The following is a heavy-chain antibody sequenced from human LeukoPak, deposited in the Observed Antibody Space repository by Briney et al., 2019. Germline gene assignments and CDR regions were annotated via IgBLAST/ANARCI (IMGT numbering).Heavy chain of an antibody. CDR2: ISAYNGNT. V-gene: IGHV1-18*01. CDR1: GYTFTSYG. Sequence: GASVKVSCKASGYTFTSYGISWVRQAPGQGLEWMGWISAYNGNTNYAQKFQGRVTMTIDTSTSTAYMELRSLRSDDTAVYCCARDRDERDGYAYWGQGTLVTVSS. D-gene: IGHD5-24*01. CDR3: ARDRDERDGYAY. J-gene: IGHJ4*02.